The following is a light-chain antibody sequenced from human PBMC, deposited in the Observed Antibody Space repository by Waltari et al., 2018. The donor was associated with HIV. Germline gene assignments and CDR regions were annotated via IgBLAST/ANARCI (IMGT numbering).Light chain of an antibody. CDR3: QQYYSFPYT. J-gene: IGKJ2*01. Sequence: AIRMTQSPSSFSAATGARVTSSCRAGQDISSLLACYQQKPGKAPKLLISGASTLQSGVPSRFSGSASATDFTLTLSCLQSEDFATYYCQQYYSFPYTFGQGTTLAL. CDR1: QDISSL. CDR2: GAS. V-gene: IGKV1-8*01.